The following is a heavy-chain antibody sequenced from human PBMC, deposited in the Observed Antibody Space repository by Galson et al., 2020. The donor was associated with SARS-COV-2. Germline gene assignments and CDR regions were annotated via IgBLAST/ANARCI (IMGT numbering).Heavy chain of an antibody. Sequence: GESLKISCSASGFTFSDYAMHWVRQAPGKGLEYVSAMSSDGGTSFYADSLNGRSAMSRDNSKNTFYLQLTALRIEDTALYYCLAYSSTRRNYWGQGTLVNVSS. CDR1: GFTFSDYA. CDR2: MSSDGGTS. CDR3: LAYSSTRRNY. J-gene: IGHJ4*02. D-gene: IGHD6-19*01. V-gene: IGHV3-64D*06.